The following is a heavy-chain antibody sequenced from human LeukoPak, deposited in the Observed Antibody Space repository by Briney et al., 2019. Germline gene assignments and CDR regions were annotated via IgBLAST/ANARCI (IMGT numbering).Heavy chain of an antibody. Sequence: PSETLSLTCTVSGGSISSSSYYWGWIRQPPGKGLEWMGSIYYSGSTYYNPSLKSRVTISVDTSKNQFSLKLSSVTAADTAVYYCARQPPLRNGAFDIWGQGTMVTVSS. CDR1: GGSISSSSYY. J-gene: IGHJ3*02. CDR3: ARQPPLRNGAFDI. D-gene: IGHD4-17*01. V-gene: IGHV4-39*01. CDR2: IYYSGST.